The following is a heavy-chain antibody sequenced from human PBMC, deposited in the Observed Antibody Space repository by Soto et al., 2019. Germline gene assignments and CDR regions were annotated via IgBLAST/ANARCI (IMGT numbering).Heavy chain of an antibody. D-gene: IGHD5-12*01. CDR3: VKGGWLDE. V-gene: IGHV3-23*01. J-gene: IGHJ4*02. Sequence: EVQLLESGGGLVQPGGSLRLSCAASGFPFSTYDMSWVRQALGMGLEWVSVISGRDQSTYYAYSLNGRFTISRDNYKNTLYLQMDSRRVEDTAVYHFVKGGWLDEWGQGTLVPVSS. CDR1: GFPFSTYD. CDR2: ISGRDQST.